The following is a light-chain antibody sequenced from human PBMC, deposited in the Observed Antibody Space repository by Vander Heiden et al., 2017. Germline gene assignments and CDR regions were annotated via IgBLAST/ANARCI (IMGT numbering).Light chain of an antibody. J-gene: IGKJ1*01. CDR3: QQTYSTPRT. V-gene: IGKV1-39*01. CDR1: QTIDRY. CDR2: AAS. Sequence: DTQVTQASSSLYASLRDRVTITCRASQTIDRYLNWYQQKPGKAPSVLIYAASNLQSGVPSRFSGSGSGTDFTLTISSLQPEDLATSYCQQTYSTPRTFGQGTKVEIK.